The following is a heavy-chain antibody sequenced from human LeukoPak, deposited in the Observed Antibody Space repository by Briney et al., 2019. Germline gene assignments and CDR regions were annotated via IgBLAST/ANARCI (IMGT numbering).Heavy chain of an antibody. V-gene: IGHV1-2*02. CDR1: GYTFTGYY. J-gene: IGHJ5*02. Sequence: ASVKVSCKASGYTFTGYYIHWVRQAPGQGLEWMGWINPNSGGTNYAQKFQGRVTMTRDTSISTAHMELSRLRSDNTAVYYCVRVDGSGWYWFDAWGQGTLVTVSS. CDR2: INPNSGGT. D-gene: IGHD6-19*01. CDR3: VRVDGSGWYWFDA.